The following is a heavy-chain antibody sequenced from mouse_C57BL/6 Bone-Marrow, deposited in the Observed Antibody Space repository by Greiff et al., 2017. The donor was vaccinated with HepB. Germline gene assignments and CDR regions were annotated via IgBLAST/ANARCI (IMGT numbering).Heavy chain of an antibody. CDR3: ARPRDGYYPYFDV. J-gene: IGHJ1*03. Sequence: DVMLVESGGDLVKPGGSLKLSCAASGFTFSSYGMSWVRQTPDKRLEWVATISSGGSYTYYPDSVKGPVTISRDKAKNTLYLQMSSLKSEDTAMYYCARPRDGYYPYFDVWGTGTTVTVSS. D-gene: IGHD2-3*01. V-gene: IGHV5-6*02. CDR1: GFTFSSYG. CDR2: ISSGGSYT.